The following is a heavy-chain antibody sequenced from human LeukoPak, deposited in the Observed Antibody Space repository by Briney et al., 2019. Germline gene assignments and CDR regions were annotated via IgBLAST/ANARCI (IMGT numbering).Heavy chain of an antibody. D-gene: IGHD6-6*01. CDR3: ASPKPYSSSDYFDY. J-gene: IGHJ4*02. CDR1: GGTFSNYA. CDR2: IIPIFGTA. V-gene: IGHV1-69*05. Sequence: EASVKVSCKASGGTFSNYAVSWVRQAPGQGLEWMGGIIPIFGTANYAQKFQGRVTITTDESTSTAYMELSSLRSEDTAVYYCASPKPYSSSDYFDYWGQGTLVTVSS.